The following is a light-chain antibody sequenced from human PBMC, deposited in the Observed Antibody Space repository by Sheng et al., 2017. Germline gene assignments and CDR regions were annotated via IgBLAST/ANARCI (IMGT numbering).Light chain of an antibody. CDR1: QSVSSN. J-gene: IGKJ4*01. CDR2: GAS. Sequence: EIVMTQSPATLSVSPGERATLSCRASQSVSSNLAWYQQKPGQVPRLLIYGASTRATGIPARFSGSGSGTEFTLTISSLQSEDFAVYYCQQYNNWPPLTFGGGPRWKSN. CDR3: QQYNNWPPLT. V-gene: IGKV3-15*01.